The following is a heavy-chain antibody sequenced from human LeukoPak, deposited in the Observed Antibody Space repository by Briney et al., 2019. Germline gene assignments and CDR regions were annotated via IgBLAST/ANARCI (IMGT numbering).Heavy chain of an antibody. J-gene: IGHJ4*02. CDR1: GLTFSNFG. Sequence: GGSLRLSCAASGLTFSNFGMNWVRQAPGKGLEWVSSITRSGSSTYYADSVKGRYTISRDNTKNTLYLQMNSLRAEDTAVYYSAKDLEASYSGWYFDHWGQGTLVTVST. CDR3: AKDLEASYSGWYFDH. V-gene: IGHV3-23*01. CDR2: ITRSGSST. D-gene: IGHD6-19*01.